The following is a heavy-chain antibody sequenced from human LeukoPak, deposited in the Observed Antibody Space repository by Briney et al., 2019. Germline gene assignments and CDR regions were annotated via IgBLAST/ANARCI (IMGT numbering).Heavy chain of an antibody. V-gene: IGHV3-7*01. CDR2: IKQDGSEK. D-gene: IGHD6-13*01. Sequence: GGSLRLSCAASGSTFSSYWMSWVRQAPGKGLEWVANIKQDGSEKYYVDSVKGRFTISRDNAKNSLYLQMNSLRAEDTAVYYCARRPYSSSWLDYWGQGTLVTVSS. CDR3: ARRPYSSSWLDY. CDR1: GSTFSSYW. J-gene: IGHJ4*02.